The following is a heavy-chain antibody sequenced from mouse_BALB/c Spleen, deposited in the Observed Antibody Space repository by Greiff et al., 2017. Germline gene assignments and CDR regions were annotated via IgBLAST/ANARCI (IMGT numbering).Heavy chain of an antibody. CDR3: ARGYGNYVNWYFDV. Sequence: VQLQESGPGLVAPSQSLSITCTVSGFSLTSYGVHWVRQPPGKGLEWLGVIWAGGSTNYNSALMSRLSISKDNSKSQVFLKMNSLQTDDTAMYYCARGYGNYVNWYFDVWGAGTTVTVSS. J-gene: IGHJ1*01. CDR2: IWAGGST. V-gene: IGHV2-9*02. CDR1: GFSLTSYG. D-gene: IGHD2-10*02.